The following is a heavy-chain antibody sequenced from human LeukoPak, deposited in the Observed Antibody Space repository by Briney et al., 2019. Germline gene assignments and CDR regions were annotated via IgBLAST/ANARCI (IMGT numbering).Heavy chain of an antibody. J-gene: IGHJ4*02. V-gene: IGHV4-61*01. Sequence: SETLSHTCTVSGGSVSSGSDYWSWIRQPPGKGLEWIGYIYYSGSTNYNPSLKSRVTISVDTSKNQFSLKLSSVTAADTAVYYCARDRGDSGSSFDYWGQGTLVTVSS. D-gene: IGHD1-26*01. CDR1: GGSVSSGSDY. CDR3: ARDRGDSGSSFDY. CDR2: IYYSGST.